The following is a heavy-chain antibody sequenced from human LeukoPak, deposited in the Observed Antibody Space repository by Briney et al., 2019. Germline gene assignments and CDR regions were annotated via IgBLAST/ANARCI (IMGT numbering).Heavy chain of an antibody. CDR1: GFTFSNYD. CDR2: IWFDGSNK. Sequence: GGSLRLSCAAPGFTFSNYDMHWVRQAPGKGLEWVAVIWFDGSNKFYADSVKGRFTISRDNSKNTLYLQMNSLRAEDTAVYYCASSAGALIDCWGQGTLVIVSS. V-gene: IGHV3-33*01. CDR3: ASSAGALIDC. D-gene: IGHD6-19*01. J-gene: IGHJ4*02.